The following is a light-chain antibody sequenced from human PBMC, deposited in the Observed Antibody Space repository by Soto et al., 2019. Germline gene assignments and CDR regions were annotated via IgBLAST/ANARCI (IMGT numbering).Light chain of an antibody. CDR3: QQSYITPFS. Sequence: DIQMTQSPSSLSASVGDRVTITCRASQTMSRYLNWYQQKPGKATKLLIYTASSLQSGVPSRFIGSESGTDFTLTISSLTPEDFATYYCQQSYITPFSFGQGTKLEIK. J-gene: IGKJ2*03. CDR1: QTMSRY. CDR2: TAS. V-gene: IGKV1-39*01.